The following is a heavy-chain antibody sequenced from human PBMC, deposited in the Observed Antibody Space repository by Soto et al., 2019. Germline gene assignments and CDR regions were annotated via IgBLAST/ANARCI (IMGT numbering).Heavy chain of an antibody. V-gene: IGHV3-23*01. D-gene: IGHD1-1*01. J-gene: IGHJ1*01. CDR2: ISDSGSST. CDR1: GCTVRSYD. CDR3: AKRELDDN. Sequence: GSLVLSCAAAGCTVRSYDMSWVRQAPGKGLECVSGISDSGSSTTYADSVKGRFTISRDNSKNTLFLQMNTLRAEDTGIYYCAKRELDDNWGQGTLVPFSA.